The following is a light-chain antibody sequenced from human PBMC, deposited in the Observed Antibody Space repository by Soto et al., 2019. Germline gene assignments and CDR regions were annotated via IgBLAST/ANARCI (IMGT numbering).Light chain of an antibody. CDR3: CSYAGSSTFPYV. CDR2: EGS. V-gene: IGLV2-23*03. Sequence: QSALTQPASVSGSPGQSITISCTGTSSDVGSYNLVSWYQQHPGKAPKLMIYEGSKRPSGVSNRFSGSKSGNTASLTISVLQAEDEADYYCCSYAGSSTFPYVFGTGTKVTVL. CDR1: SSDVGSYNL. J-gene: IGLJ1*01.